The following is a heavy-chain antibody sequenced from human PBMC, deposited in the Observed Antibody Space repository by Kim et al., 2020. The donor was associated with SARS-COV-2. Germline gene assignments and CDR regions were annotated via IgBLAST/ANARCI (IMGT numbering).Heavy chain of an antibody. CDR1: GGSISSYY. Sequence: SETLSLTCTVSGGSISSYYWSWIRQPPGKGLEWIGYIYYSGSTNYNPSLKSRVTISVDTSKNQFSLKLSSVTAADTAVYYCARHLPYASLAFDIWGQGTMVTVSS. D-gene: IGHD2-2*01. CDR2: IYYSGST. V-gene: IGHV4-59*08. CDR3: ARHLPYASLAFDI. J-gene: IGHJ3*02.